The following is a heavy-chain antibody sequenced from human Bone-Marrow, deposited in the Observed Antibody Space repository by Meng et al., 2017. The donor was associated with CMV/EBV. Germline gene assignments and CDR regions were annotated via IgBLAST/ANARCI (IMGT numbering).Heavy chain of an antibody. CDR3: ARDRLVLFFVGDYYYGMDV. J-gene: IGHJ6*02. D-gene: IGHD1-26*01. CDR2: ISTSGTTT. V-gene: IGHV3-48*03. Sequence: GGSLRLSCEASEFTFSSYEMNWVRQAPGKGLEWFSYISTSGTTTHYADSVKGRFTISRDNAKNSLYLQMNSLRAEDTAVYYCARDRLVLFFVGDYYYGMDVWGQGTTVTVSS. CDR1: EFTFSSYE.